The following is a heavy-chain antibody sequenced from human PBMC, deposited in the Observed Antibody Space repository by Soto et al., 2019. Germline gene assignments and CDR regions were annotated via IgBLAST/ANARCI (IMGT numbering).Heavy chain of an antibody. V-gene: IGHV1-3*01. CDR3: ARDLSPVTTWDWFDP. D-gene: IGHD4-4*01. CDR2: INAGNGNT. CDR1: GYTFTSYA. Sequence: ASVKVSCKASGYTFTSYAMHWVRQAPGQRLEWMGWINAGNGNTKYSQKFQGRVTITRDTSASTAYMELSSLRSEDTAVYYCARDLSPVTTWDWFDPWGQGTLVTVSS. J-gene: IGHJ5*02.